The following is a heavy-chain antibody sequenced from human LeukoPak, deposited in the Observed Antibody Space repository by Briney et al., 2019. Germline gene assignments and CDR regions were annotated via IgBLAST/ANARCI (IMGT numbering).Heavy chain of an antibody. CDR1: GFTFSSYT. CDR3: ATVPGYCDSTTCYSRMDV. J-gene: IGHJ6*02. D-gene: IGHD2-2*02. CDR2: ITTGGPNT. V-gene: IGHV3-23*01. Sequence: QTGGSLRLSCTASGFTFSSYTMSWVRQAPGKGLRWVSTITTGGPNTYYADSVKGRFTVSRDDSKNTLYLQMNSLRAEDTAVYYCATVPGYCDSTTCYSRMDVWGQGTTVTVSS.